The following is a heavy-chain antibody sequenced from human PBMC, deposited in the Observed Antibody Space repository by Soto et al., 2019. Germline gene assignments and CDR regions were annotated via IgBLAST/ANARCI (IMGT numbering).Heavy chain of an antibody. CDR1: GFTFSTYW. J-gene: IGHJ4*02. Sequence: GGSLRLSCAASGFTFSTYWMHWVRQAPGKGLVWVSRINSDGSRTTYADSVKGRFTISRDNAKNTLYLQMNSLRAEDTAVYYCARVYSCDSCADSYFDYWGQGILSPSP. CDR2: INSDGSRT. V-gene: IGHV3-74*03. D-gene: IGHD2-21*01. CDR3: ARVYSCDSCADSYFDY.